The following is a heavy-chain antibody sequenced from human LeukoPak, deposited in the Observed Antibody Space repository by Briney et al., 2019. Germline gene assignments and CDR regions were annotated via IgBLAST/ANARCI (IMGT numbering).Heavy chain of an antibody. Sequence: GGSLRLSCAASGFTFSTYSMSWVRQAPGKGLEWISHISAASRGIYYADTVKGRFTISRDNAENSVFLQMRSLRPEDTAVYYCARGEYHQDGIGYNRFDNWGQGALVTVSS. J-gene: IGHJ4*02. V-gene: IGHV3-48*01. CDR1: GFTFSTYS. CDR2: ISAASRGI. CDR3: ARGEYHQDGIGYNRFDN. D-gene: IGHD5-24*01.